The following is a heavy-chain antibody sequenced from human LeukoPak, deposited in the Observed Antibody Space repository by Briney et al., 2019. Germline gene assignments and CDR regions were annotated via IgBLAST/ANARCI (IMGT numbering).Heavy chain of an antibody. D-gene: IGHD6-13*01. J-gene: IGHJ5*02. CDR3: ARGPTGSWFHWLAP. Sequence: SETLSLTCTVSGDSIISYYWSWIRQPPGKGLEWVGYIYYSGSTNYNPSLKSRVTMSVDTSMNQFSLKLRYVTAADTAVYYCARGPTGSWFHWLAPWGQGTLVTVSS. CDR2: IYYSGST. V-gene: IGHV4-59*01. CDR1: GDSIISYY.